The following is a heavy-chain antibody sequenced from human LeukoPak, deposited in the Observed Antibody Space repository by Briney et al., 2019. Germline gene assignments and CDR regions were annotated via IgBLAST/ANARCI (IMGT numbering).Heavy chain of an antibody. D-gene: IGHD2-2*01. J-gene: IGHJ4*02. V-gene: IGHV1-18*01. CDR3: ARDEKYPAPLFDY. CDR2: ISAYNGNT. Sequence: ASVKVSCKASGYTFTIYGISWVRQAPGQGLEWMGWISAYNGNTNYAHKLQGSVTMTTDTSTSTAYMDLRSLRSDDTAVYYCARDEKYPAPLFDYWGQGPLVTVSS. CDR1: GYTFTIYG.